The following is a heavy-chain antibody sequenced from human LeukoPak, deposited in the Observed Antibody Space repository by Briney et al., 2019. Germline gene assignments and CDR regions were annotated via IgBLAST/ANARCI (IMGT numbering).Heavy chain of an antibody. CDR1: GGTFSSYA. CDR3: ARVYCSSTNCYSGGYYYYYYMDV. V-gene: IGHV1-69*05. Sequence: ASVKVSCKASGGTFSSYAISRVRQAPGQGLEWLGGIIPVFGTANYAQKFQGRVTITTDESTSTAYMELSSLRSEDTAVYYCARVYCSSTNCYSGGYYYYYYMDVWGKGTTVTVSS. J-gene: IGHJ6*03. CDR2: IIPVFGTA. D-gene: IGHD2-2*02.